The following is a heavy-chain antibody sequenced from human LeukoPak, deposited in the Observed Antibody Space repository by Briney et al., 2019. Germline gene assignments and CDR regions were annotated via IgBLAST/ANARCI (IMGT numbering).Heavy chain of an antibody. J-gene: IGHJ3*02. CDR3: ASAETYYYDSSGYSRAFDI. CDR1: GGSISSSSYY. Sequence: PSETLSLTCTVSGGSISSSSYYWGWIRQPPGKGLEWIGSIYYSGSTYYNPSLKSRVTISVDTSKNQFSLKLSSVTAADTAVYYCASAETYYYDSSGYSRAFDIWGQGTMVTVSS. D-gene: IGHD3-22*01. V-gene: IGHV4-39*07. CDR2: IYYSGST.